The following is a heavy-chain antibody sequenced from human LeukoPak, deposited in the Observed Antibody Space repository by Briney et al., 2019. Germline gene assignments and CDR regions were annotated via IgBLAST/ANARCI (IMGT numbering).Heavy chain of an antibody. Sequence: GGSLRLSCAASGFTFSSYAMSWVRQAPGKGLEWVSAISGSGGSTYYADSVKGRFTISRDNSKNTLYLQMNSLRAEDTAVYYCAKALRYYDFWSGYYTGNYYYCYMDVWGKGTTVTVSS. CDR2: ISGSGGST. V-gene: IGHV3-23*01. J-gene: IGHJ6*03. CDR3: AKALRYYDFWSGYYTGNYYYCYMDV. CDR1: GFTFSSYA. D-gene: IGHD3-3*01.